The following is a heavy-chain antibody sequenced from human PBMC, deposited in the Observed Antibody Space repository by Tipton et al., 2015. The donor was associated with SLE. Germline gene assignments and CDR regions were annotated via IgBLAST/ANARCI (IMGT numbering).Heavy chain of an antibody. D-gene: IGHD2-2*01. CDR2: IYYNGGT. CDR1: GDSISSYY. CDR3: ARVPAVYYYYMDV. V-gene: IGHV4-59*01. Sequence: TLSLTCTVSGDSISSYYWSWIRQPPGKGLEWIGYIYYNGGTNYNPALKSRVTISVDSSKNQIFLKLNSVTAADTAVYYCARVPAVYYYYMDVWGKGTTVTVSS. J-gene: IGHJ6*03.